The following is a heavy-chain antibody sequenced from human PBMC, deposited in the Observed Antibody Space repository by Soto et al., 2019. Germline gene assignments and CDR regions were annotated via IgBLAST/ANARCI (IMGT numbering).Heavy chain of an antibody. CDR2: IYYSGST. Sequence: QVQLQESGPGLVKPSQTLSLTCTVSGGSISSGDYYWSWIRQPPGKGLEWIGYIYYSGSTYYNPSLKSRVTISVDTSKNQFSLKLSSVTAADTAVYYCASGAYYYDSSGYFAHNAFDIWGQGTMVTVSS. J-gene: IGHJ3*02. CDR3: ASGAYYYDSSGYFAHNAFDI. CDR1: GGSISSGDYY. V-gene: IGHV4-30-4*01. D-gene: IGHD3-22*01.